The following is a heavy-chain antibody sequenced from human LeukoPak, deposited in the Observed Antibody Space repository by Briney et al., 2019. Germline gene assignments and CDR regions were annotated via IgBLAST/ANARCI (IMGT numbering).Heavy chain of an antibody. CDR3: AREEALYYYDSSNAFDI. CDR1: GFTFSSYS. Sequence: GGSLRLSCAASGFTFSSYSMNWVRQAPGKGLEWVSGISSSSSTINYADSVKGRFTISRDNPKNSLYLQMNSLRAEDTAVYYCAREEALYYYDSSNAFDIWAKGQWSPSLQ. V-gene: IGHV3-48*04. D-gene: IGHD3-22*01. J-gene: IGHJ3*02. CDR2: ISSSSSTI.